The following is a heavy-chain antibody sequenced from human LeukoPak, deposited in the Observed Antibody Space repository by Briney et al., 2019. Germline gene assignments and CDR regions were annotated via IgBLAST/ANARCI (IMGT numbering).Heavy chain of an antibody. V-gene: IGHV4-59*08. J-gene: IGHJ5*02. D-gene: IGHD2/OR15-2a*01. CDR3: ARQAVIIPTGMEGPWFDP. CDR2: IYYAGSS. CDR1: DVSIKNYY. Sequence: SETLSLTCTVSDVSIKNYYWSWIRQPPGKGLEWIANIYYAGSSNYNPSLKSRVSVSIDASKNQLSLKLTPVTAADTAIYYCARQAVIIPTGMEGPWFDPWGQGTLVAVSS.